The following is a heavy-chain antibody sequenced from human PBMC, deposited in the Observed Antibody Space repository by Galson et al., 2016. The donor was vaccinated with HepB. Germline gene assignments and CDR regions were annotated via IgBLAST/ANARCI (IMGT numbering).Heavy chain of an antibody. CDR2: ITYDGSNK. CDR3: ARESRNHQLRHYSFDN. J-gene: IGHJ4*02. Sequence: SLRLSCAASGFTFSDYALHWVRQVPDKGLQWPSIITYDGSNKSYLQSVKGRFTISRDNSKNTLYLEMNSLTPDDTGVYFCARESRNHQLRHYSFDNWGQGTRVIVSS. V-gene: IGHV3-30-3*01. CDR1: GFTFSDYA. D-gene: IGHD1-14*01.